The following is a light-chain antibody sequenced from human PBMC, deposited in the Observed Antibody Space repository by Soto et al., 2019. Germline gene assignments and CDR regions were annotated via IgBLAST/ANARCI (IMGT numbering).Light chain of an antibody. V-gene: IGLV2-18*02. CDR3: SAFTSSSTYV. J-gene: IGLJ1*01. CDR1: SSDVGSYSR. Sequence: QSALTQPPSVSGSPGQSVTISCTGTSSDVGSYSRVSWYQQPPGTAPKVIIHEVSNRPSGVPDRFSGSKSGNTASLTISGLQAEDEVDYYCSAFTSSSTYVFGTGSKGTVL. CDR2: EVS.